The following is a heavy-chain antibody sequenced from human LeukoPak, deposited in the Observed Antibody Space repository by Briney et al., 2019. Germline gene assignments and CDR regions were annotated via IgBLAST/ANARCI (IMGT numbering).Heavy chain of an antibody. CDR2: ISAYNGNT. J-gene: IGHJ4*02. CDR1: GYTFTSYG. V-gene: IGHV1-18*01. D-gene: IGHD3-22*01. CDR3: ARDLGGHSTYYYDSSGYYRFDY. Sequence: ASVKVSCKASGYTFTSYGISWVRQAPGQGLAWMGWISAYNGNTNYAQKLQGRVTMTTDTSTSTAYMELRSLRSDDTAVYYCARDLGGHSTYYYDSSGYYRFDYWGQGTLVTVSS.